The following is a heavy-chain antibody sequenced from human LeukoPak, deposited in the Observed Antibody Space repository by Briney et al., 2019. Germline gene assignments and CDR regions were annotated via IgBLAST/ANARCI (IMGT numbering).Heavy chain of an antibody. D-gene: IGHD1-26*01. J-gene: IGHJ4*02. CDR2: ITASGTAM. CDR1: GFTFSTYN. CDR3: ASSGSYRFDY. V-gene: IGHV3-48*02. Sequence: GGSLRLSCAASGFTFSTYNMNWVRQAPGKGLEWVSHITASGTAMFYADSVKGRFTISRDNAKNSLYLQMNSLRDEDTAVYYCASSGSYRFDYWGQGTLVTVSS.